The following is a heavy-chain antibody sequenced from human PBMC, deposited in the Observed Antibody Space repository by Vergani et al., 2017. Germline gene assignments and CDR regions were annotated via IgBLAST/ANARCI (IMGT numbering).Heavy chain of an antibody. J-gene: IGHJ6*02. D-gene: IGHD6-13*01. V-gene: IGHV3-11*01. CDR3: ASILPPQQLMYYYYDGMDV. CDR2: INSSGSTI. CDR1: GFTFSDYY. Sequence: QVQLVESGGGLVKPGGSLRLSCAASGFTFSDYYMSWIRQAPGKGLEWVSYINSSGSTIYYADSVKGRFTITRDNAKNSLYLQMNSLRAEDTAVYYCASILPPQQLMYYYYDGMDVWGQGTTVTVSS.